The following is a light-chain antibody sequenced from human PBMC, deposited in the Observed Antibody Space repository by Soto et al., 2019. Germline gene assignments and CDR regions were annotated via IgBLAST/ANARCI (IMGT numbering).Light chain of an antibody. CDR2: AAS. V-gene: IGKV1-27*01. CDR3: QKHNTAPFT. Sequence: DIQMTQSPASLSASVGDGVTITCRASQGIYNYLAWYQQKPGKVPKLLIFAASILHSGVPSRFSGSGSGTDFTLTISSLQPEDFATYYCQKHNTAPFTFGQGTKLEIK. CDR1: QGIYNY. J-gene: IGKJ2*01.